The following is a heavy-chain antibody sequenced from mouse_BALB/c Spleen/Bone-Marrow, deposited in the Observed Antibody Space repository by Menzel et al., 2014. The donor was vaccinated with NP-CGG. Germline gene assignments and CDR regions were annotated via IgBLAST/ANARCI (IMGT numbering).Heavy chain of an antibody. D-gene: IGHD2-2*01. CDR2: INPSTGYT. Sequence: VKLMESGAELAKPGASVKMSCKASGYTFTSYWMHWVKQRPGQGLEWIGYINPSTGYTEYNQKFKDEATLTADKSSSTAYMQLSSLTSEDSAVYYCARSGGYDGFSYWGQGTTLTVSS. V-gene: IGHV1-7*01. J-gene: IGHJ2*01. CDR1: GYTFTSYW. CDR3: ARSGGYDGFSY.